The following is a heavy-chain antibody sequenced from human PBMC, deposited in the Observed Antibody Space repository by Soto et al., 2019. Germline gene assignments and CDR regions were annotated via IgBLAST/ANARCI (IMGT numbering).Heavy chain of an antibody. CDR2: IYYSGST. J-gene: IGHJ4*02. CDR1: GGSISSSSYY. D-gene: IGHD3-22*01. Sequence: PSETLSLTCTVSGGSISSSSYYWGWIRQPPGKGLEWIGSIYYSGSTYYNPSLKSRVTISVDTSKNQFSLKLSSVTAVDTAVYYCARVKYDDMGYYLDHLGQGTLVTVSS. CDR3: ARVKYDDMGYYLDH. V-gene: IGHV4-39*07.